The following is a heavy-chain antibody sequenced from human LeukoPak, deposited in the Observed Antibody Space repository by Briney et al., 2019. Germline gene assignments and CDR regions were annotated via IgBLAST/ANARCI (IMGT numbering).Heavy chain of an antibody. D-gene: IGHD2-15*01. V-gene: IGHV4-59*01. Sequence: SETLSLTCTVSGGSISSYYWSWIRQPPGKRLEWIGYIYYSGSTNNNPSLKSRVTISVDTSKNQFSLKLNSVTAADTAVYYCARGRYCSGGSCYLDYWGQGTLVTVPS. J-gene: IGHJ4*02. CDR2: IYYSGST. CDR1: GGSISSYY. CDR3: ARGRYCSGGSCYLDY.